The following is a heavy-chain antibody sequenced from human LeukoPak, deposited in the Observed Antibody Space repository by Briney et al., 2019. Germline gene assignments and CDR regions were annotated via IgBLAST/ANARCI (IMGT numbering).Heavy chain of an antibody. CDR1: GGSISNKY. V-gene: IGHV4-34*01. J-gene: IGHJ3*02. Sequence: SETLSLTCTVSGGSISNKYWSWIRQPPGKGLEWIGEINHSGSTNYNPSLKSRVTISVDTSKNQFSLKLSSVTAADTAVYYCARGPKYYYGSGSYYRYNAFDIWGQGTMVTVSS. CDR2: INHSGST. CDR3: ARGPKYYYGSGSYYRYNAFDI. D-gene: IGHD3-10*01.